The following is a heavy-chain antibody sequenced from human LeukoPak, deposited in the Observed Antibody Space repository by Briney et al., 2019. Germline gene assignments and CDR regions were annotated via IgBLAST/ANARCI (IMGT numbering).Heavy chain of an antibody. V-gene: IGHV4-4*02. Sequence: PSGTLSLTCAVSGASLTNTNWWSWVRQPPGKGLEWIGEIFHSGSTNYNPSLKSRVTISVDKSKKQFSLKLNSVTAADTAVYYCARLSGSSLGYYYYMDVWGKGTTVTVSS. CDR3: ARLSGSSLGYYYYMDV. J-gene: IGHJ6*03. D-gene: IGHD6-6*01. CDR1: GASLTNTNW. CDR2: IFHSGST.